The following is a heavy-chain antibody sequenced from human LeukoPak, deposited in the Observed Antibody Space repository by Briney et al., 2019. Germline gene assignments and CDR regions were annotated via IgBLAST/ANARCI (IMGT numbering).Heavy chain of an antibody. CDR2: MNPNSGNT. CDR1: GYTFTSYD. V-gene: IGHV1-8*01. Sequence: VASVKVSCKASGYTFTSYDMNWVRQATGQGLEWIGGMNPNSGNTGYAQKFQGRVTMTTNTSISTAYMELSSLRSEDTAVYYCARAYGGYYGMDVWGQGTTVTVSS. CDR3: ARAYGGYYGMDV. D-gene: IGHD4-23*01. J-gene: IGHJ6*02.